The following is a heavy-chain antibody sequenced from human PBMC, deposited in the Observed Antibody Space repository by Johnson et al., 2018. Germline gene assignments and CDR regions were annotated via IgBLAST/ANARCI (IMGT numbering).Heavy chain of an antibody. J-gene: IGHJ6*02. CDR2: INHSGST. V-gene: IGHV4-34*01. CDR3: ARTHMYYDFWSGYPADYYYGMDV. Sequence: QVQLQQWGAGLLKPSETLSLTCAVYGGSFSGYYWSWIRQPPGKGLEWIGEINHSGSTNYNPSLKSRVNISVDTSKNQFSLKLSSVTAADTAVYYCARTHMYYDFWSGYPADYYYGMDVWGQGTTVTVSS. D-gene: IGHD3-3*01. CDR1: GGSFSGYY.